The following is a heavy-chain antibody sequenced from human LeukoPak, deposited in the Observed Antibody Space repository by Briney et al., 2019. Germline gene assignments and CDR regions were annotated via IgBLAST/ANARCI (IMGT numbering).Heavy chain of an antibody. Sequence: PGGSLRLSCAASGFTFSSSWMHWVRQAPEKGLVWVSRINSDGSSTSYADSVKGRFTISSDNLKNTLSLQMDSLRAADTAMYYCARGSPVASGRYSIYSSWGQGTLVTVSP. J-gene: IGHJ5*02. D-gene: IGHD3-10*01. V-gene: IGHV3-74*01. CDR1: GFTFSSSW. CDR2: INSDGSST. CDR3: ARGSPVASGRYSIYSS.